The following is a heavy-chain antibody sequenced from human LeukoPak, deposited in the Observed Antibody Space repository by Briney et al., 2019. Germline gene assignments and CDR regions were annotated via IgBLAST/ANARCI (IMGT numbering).Heavy chain of an antibody. V-gene: IGHV4-31*03. Sequence: SETLSLTCTVSGGSISSGGYYWSWIRQHPGKGLEWIGYIYYSGSTYYNPSLKSRVTISVDTSKNQFSLKLSSVTAADTAVYYCAGLMITFGGVIVSNDYWGQGTLVTVSS. J-gene: IGHJ4*02. CDR2: IYYSGST. CDR1: GGSISSGGYY. D-gene: IGHD3-16*02. CDR3: AGLMITFGGVIVSNDY.